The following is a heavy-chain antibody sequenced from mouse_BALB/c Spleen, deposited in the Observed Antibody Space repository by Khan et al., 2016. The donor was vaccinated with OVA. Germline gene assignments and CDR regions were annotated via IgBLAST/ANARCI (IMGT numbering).Heavy chain of an antibody. CDR2: VNPNTDNT. CDR1: GYSFTLYY. D-gene: IGHD2-14*01. Sequence: EVQLQESGPDLVKPGASVKISCKASGYSFTLYYMSWVKQSHGKSLEWIVRVNPNTDNTNYNQEFKSKAIFTVDKSSNTAYMQLRCLTSEDSAVYFCAIGYDFFASWGQGTLVTVSA. CDR3: AIGYDFFAS. V-gene: IGHV1-26*01. J-gene: IGHJ3*01.